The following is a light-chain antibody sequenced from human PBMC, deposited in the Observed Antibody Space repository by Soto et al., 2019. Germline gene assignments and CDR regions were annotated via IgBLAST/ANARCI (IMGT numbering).Light chain of an antibody. J-gene: IGKJ2*01. CDR2: DAS. Sequence: DIQMTQSPSTLSASVGDRVTITCRASQSISTWLAWYQQKPGKAPKLLIYDASSLESGVPSRFRGSGSGTEFTLTISTLQPDDFANYYCQQYNTFSYTFGQGTKLE. CDR1: QSISTW. CDR3: QQYNTFSYT. V-gene: IGKV1-5*01.